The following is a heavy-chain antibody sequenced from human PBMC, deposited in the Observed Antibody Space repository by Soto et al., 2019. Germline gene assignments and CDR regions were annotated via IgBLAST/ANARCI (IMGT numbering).Heavy chain of an antibody. Sequence: EVQLVESGGGLVKPGASLRLSCAASGFTFTTYGMNWVRLAPGKGLEWVSSISSTSSFIYYADSVKDRFTIYRDNAKNSLYLQMDSLRAEDTAVYYCARGIWGASSSPFDYWGQGTLVTVSS. D-gene: IGHD6-6*01. CDR3: ARGIWGASSSPFDY. CDR2: ISSTSSFI. V-gene: IGHV3-21*01. J-gene: IGHJ4*02. CDR1: GFTFTTYG.